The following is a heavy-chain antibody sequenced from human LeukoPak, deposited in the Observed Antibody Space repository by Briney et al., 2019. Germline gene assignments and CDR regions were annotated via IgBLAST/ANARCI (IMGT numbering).Heavy chain of an antibody. CDR1: GYKFTSYW. J-gene: IGHJ3*02. D-gene: IGHD3-22*01. Sequence: GESLKISCKASGYKFTSYWIAWVRQKPGHGLEWMGSLYPIDFDKTYSPSFQGQVTMSADRSINTAYLQWSSLKASDTAMYYCATHSSGYYFGAFDIWGQGTMVTVSS. CDR3: ATHSSGYYFGAFDI. V-gene: IGHV5-51*01. CDR2: LYPIDFDK.